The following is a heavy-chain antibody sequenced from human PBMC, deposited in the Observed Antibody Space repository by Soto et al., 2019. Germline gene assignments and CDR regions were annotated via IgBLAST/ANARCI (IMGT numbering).Heavy chain of an antibody. J-gene: IGHJ4*02. CDR3: AREGPPAHY. CDR1: GYTFTSYA. Sequence: ASVKVSCKASGYTFTSYAISWVRQAPGQGLEWMGWINAYNGNTNYAQKLQGRVTMTTDTSTSTAYIKLRSLRSDDTAVYYCAREGPPAHYWGQGTLVTVSS. CDR2: INAYNGNT. D-gene: IGHD2-2*01. V-gene: IGHV1-18*01.